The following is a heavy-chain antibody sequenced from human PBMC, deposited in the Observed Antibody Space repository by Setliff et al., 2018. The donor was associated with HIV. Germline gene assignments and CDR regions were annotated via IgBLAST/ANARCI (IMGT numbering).Heavy chain of an antibody. V-gene: IGHV1-2*02. CDR2: ISPDNANT. Sequence: ASVKVSCKSSGYTFTDYFMHWVRQAPGQGLEWMGWISPDNANTRISQRFRGSVTMTRDRSINTAYMEFSGLTSDDTSVYYCARQLSNSFDYWGQGTLVTVSS. CDR3: ARQLSNSFDY. D-gene: IGHD1-1*01. J-gene: IGHJ4*02. CDR1: GYTFTDYF.